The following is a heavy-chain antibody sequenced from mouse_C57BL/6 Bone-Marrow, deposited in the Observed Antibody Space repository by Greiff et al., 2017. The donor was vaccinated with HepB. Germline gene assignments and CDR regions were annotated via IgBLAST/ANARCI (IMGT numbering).Heavy chain of an antibody. CDR1: GYSITSGYY. CDR3: ARFLLRLRQGYYFDY. V-gene: IGHV3-6*01. CDR2: ISYDGSN. D-gene: IGHD2-9*01. J-gene: IGHJ2*01. Sequence: EVQRVESGPGLVKPSQSLSLTCSVTGYSITSGYYWNWLRQFPGNKLEWMGYISYDGSNNYNPSLQNRISISRDTSKNQFFLKLNSVTTEDTATYYCARFLLRLRQGYYFDYWGQGTTLTVSS.